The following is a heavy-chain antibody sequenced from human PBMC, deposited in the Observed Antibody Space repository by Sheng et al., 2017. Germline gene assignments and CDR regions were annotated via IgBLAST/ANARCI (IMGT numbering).Heavy chain of an antibody. CDR2: IRYDGGNK. V-gene: IGHV3-30*02. J-gene: IGHJ4*02. CDR3: AKDGSSWAFDY. Sequence: QVQLVESGGGVVQPGGSLRLSCAASGFTFSSYGMHWVRQAPGKGLEWVAFIRYDGGNKYYADSVKGRFTISRDNSKSTLYLQMNSLRVEDTAVYYCAKDGSSWAFDYWGQGTLVTVSS. D-gene: IGHD6-13*01. CDR1: GFTFSSYG.